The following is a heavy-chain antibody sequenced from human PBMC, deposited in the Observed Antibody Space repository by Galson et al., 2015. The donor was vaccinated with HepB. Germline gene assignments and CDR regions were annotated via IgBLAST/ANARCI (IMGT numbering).Heavy chain of an antibody. Sequence: SLRLSCAASGFTFSSYWMHWVRQAPGKGLVWVSRINSDGSSTSYADSVKGRFTISRDNSKNTLYLQMNSLRAEDTAVYYCAKDLSYGISIFDYWGQGTLVTVSS. CDR2: INSDGSST. D-gene: IGHD5-18*01. CDR3: AKDLSYGISIFDY. CDR1: GFTFSSYW. V-gene: IGHV3-74*01. J-gene: IGHJ4*02.